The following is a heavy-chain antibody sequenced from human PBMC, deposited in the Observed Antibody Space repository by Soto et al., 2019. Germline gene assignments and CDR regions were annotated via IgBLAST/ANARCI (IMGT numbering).Heavy chain of an antibody. D-gene: IGHD1-26*01. CDR2: IIPMYDSA. J-gene: IGHJ4*02. V-gene: IGHV1-69*06. Sequence: QVQLVQSGAELKKPGSSVNVSCAASGGTFKTYTINWVRQAPGQGLEWIGQIIPMYDSANYAQRFQGRVTISADKSTNIAYMELSGLRSEDXXXXYCATWRTYSGSYCFDYWGQGTL. CDR3: ATWRTYSGSYCFDY. CDR1: GGTFKTYT.